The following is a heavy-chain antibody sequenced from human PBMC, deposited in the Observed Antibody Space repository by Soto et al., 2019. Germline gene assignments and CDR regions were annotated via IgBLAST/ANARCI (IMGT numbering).Heavy chain of an antibody. CDR1: GGSFSGYY. Sequence: SETLSLTCAVYGGSFSGYYWSWIRQPPGKGLEWIGEINHSGSTNYNPSLKSRVTISVDTSKNQFSLKLSSVTAADTAVYYCARGRRLRLGSNRVDYIWGSYRSLPPAFDYWGQGTLVTVSS. CDR3: ARGRRLRLGSNRVDYIWGSYRSLPPAFDY. V-gene: IGHV4-34*01. D-gene: IGHD3-16*02. J-gene: IGHJ4*02. CDR2: INHSGST.